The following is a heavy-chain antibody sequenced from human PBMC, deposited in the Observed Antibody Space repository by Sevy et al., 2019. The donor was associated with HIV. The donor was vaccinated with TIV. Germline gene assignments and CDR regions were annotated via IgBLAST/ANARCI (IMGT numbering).Heavy chain of an antibody. CDR1: GFTFSSYA. CDR2: ISYDGSNK. V-gene: IGHV3-30*04. J-gene: IGHJ6*02. D-gene: IGHD2-2*01. CDR3: VRVGAVVPAATPYYYYGMDV. Sequence: GGSLRLSCAASGFTFSSYAMHWVRQAPGKGLEWVAVISYDGSNKYYADSVKGRFTISRDNSKNTLYLQMNSLRAEDTAVYYCVRVGAVVPAATPYYYYGMDVWGQGTTVTVSS.